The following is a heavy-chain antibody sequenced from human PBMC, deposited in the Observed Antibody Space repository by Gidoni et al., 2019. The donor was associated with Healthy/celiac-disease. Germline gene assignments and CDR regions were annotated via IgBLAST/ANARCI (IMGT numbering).Heavy chain of an antibody. D-gene: IGHD3-9*01. CDR2: ISGSGGST. CDR3: AKGGALRYFDWFPNWFDP. J-gene: IGHJ5*02. V-gene: IGHV3-23*01. Sequence: EVQLLESGGGLVQPGGSLRLSCAASGFTFSSYAMSWVRQAPGKGLEWVSAISGSGGSTYYADSVKGRFTISRDNSKNTLYLQMNSLRAEDTAVYYCAKGGALRYFDWFPNWFDPWGQGTLVTVSS. CDR1: GFTFSSYA.